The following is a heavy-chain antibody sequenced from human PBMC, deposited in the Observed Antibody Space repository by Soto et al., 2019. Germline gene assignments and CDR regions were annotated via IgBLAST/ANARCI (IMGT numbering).Heavy chain of an antibody. V-gene: IGHV4-39*01. CDR3: PKRDCSGGSCYGFDY. Sequence: SETLSLTCTVSGGSISSSSYYWGWIRQPPGKGLEWIGSIYYSGSTYYNPSLKTRLTLSVDTSKNQFSLKPRPVTAAQQAVYHCPKRDCSGGSCYGFDYWGQGRLVPVS. CDR1: GGSISSSSYY. CDR2: IYYSGST. J-gene: IGHJ4*02. D-gene: IGHD2-15*01.